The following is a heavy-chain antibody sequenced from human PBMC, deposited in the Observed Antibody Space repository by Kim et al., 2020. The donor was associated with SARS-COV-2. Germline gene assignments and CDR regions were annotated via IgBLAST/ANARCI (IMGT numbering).Heavy chain of an antibody. CDR2: IYYSGST. V-gene: IGHV4-31*03. D-gene: IGHD2-21*02. Sequence: SETLSLTCTVSGGSISSGGYYWSWIRQHPGKGLEWIGYIYYSGSTYYNPSLKSRITISVDTSKNQFSLKLSSVTAADTAFYYCARSDHHERWFDPWGQGTLVTVSS. CDR1: GGSISSGGYY. CDR3: ARSDHHERWFDP. J-gene: IGHJ5*02.